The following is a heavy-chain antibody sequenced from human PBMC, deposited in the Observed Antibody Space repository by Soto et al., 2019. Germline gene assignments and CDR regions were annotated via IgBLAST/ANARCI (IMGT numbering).Heavy chain of an antibody. CDR3: ARALAGRTPLGYYYGMDV. D-gene: IGHD6-13*01. Sequence: GSLRLSCAASGFTFSSYAMHWVRQAPGKGLEWVAVISYDGGNKYYADSVKGRFTISRDNSKNTLYLQMNSLRAEDTAVYYCARALAGRTPLGYYYGMDVWGQGTTVTVSS. CDR1: GFTFSSYA. V-gene: IGHV3-30-3*01. J-gene: IGHJ6*02. CDR2: ISYDGGNK.